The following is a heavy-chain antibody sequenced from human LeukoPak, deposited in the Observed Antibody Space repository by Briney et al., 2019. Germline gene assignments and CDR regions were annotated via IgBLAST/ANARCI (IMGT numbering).Heavy chain of an antibody. Sequence: PSETLSLTRTVSGDSISSGSYCCDWIRQPPGNGLEWIGNIDNSANTHYNPSLKTRITMSVDTSKNQFSLKLNSVTAADTGIYYCARHSRSAYTGYENAFDIWGQGTMVTVSS. D-gene: IGHD5-12*01. CDR3: ARHSRSAYTGYENAFDI. J-gene: IGHJ3*02. CDR2: IDNSANT. V-gene: IGHV4-39*01. CDR1: GDSISSGSYC.